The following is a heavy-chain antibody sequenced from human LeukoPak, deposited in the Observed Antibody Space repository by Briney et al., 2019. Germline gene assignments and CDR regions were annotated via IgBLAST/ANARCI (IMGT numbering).Heavy chain of an antibody. CDR1: GGSISSSSYY. Sequence: PSETLSLTCTVSGGSISSSSYYWGWIRQPPGKGLEWIGSIYYSGSTYYNPSLKSRVTISVDTSKNQFSLKLSSVTAADTAVYYCARVSRGWFDPWGQGTLVTVSS. CDR2: IYYSGST. J-gene: IGHJ5*02. CDR3: ARVSRGWFDP. V-gene: IGHV4-39*07.